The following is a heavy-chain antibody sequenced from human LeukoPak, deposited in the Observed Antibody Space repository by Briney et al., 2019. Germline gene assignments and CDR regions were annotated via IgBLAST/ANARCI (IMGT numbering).Heavy chain of an antibody. CDR1: GYTFTSYG. V-gene: IGHV1-18*01. CDR2: ISASDGNK. D-gene: IGHD6-19*01. J-gene: IGHJ5*02. Sequence: ASVKVSCKASGYTFTSYGINWVRQAPGQGLEWMGWISASDGNKKHAPKLQGRLTLTTDTSTSTAYMELRSLGSEDTAVYYCARDGPGYSSGWYYRNWFDPWGQGTLVTVSS. CDR3: ARDGPGYSSGWYYRNWFDP.